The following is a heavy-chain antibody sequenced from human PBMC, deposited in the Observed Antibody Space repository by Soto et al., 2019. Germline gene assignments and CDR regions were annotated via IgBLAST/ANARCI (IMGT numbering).Heavy chain of an antibody. D-gene: IGHD2-2*01. V-gene: IGHV4-34*01. CDR2: INHSGST. CDR1: GGSFSGYY. J-gene: IGHJ4*02. CDR3: ARGSKYCSSTSCYRHLGFLYFDY. Sequence: SETLSLICAVYGGSFSGYYWSWIRQPPGKGLEWIGEINHSGSTNYNPSLKSRVTISVDTSKNQFSLKLSSVTAADTAVYYCARGSKYCSSTSCYRHLGFLYFDYWGQGTLVTVS.